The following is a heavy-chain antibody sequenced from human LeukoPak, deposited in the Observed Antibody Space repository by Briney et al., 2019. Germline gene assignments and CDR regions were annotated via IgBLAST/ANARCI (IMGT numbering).Heavy chain of an antibody. CDR1: GGSISSGGYY. V-gene: IGHV4-31*03. J-gene: IGHJ3*02. CDR3: ARDYGGNSGAFDI. D-gene: IGHD4-23*01. Sequence: PSETLSLTCTVSGGSISSGGYYWSWIRQHTGKGLEWIGYIYYSGSTYYNPSLKSRVTISVDTSKNQFSLKLSSVTAADTAVYYCARDYGGNSGAFDIWGQGTMVTVSS. CDR2: IYYSGST.